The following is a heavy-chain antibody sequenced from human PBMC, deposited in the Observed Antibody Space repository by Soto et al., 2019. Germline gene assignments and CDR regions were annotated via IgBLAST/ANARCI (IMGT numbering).Heavy chain of an antibody. CDR2: ISYDGSNK. D-gene: IGHD3-10*01. Sequence: GSLRLSCAASGFTFSSYAMHWVRQAPGKGLEWVAVISYDGSNKYYADSVKGRFTISRDNSKNTLDLQMNSLRAEDTAVYYCARDSYYYGSGGMDVWGQGTTVTVSS. V-gene: IGHV3-30-3*01. J-gene: IGHJ6*02. CDR3: ARDSYYYGSGGMDV. CDR1: GFTFSSYA.